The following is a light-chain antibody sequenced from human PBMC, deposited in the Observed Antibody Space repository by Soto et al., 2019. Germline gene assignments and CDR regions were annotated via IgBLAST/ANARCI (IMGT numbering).Light chain of an antibody. CDR1: QSVSSN. J-gene: IGKJ1*01. V-gene: IGKV3-15*01. Sequence: EIVMTQSPATLSVSPGERATLSCRASQSVSSNLAWYQQKPGQAPRLLIYGASTRATGIPARFSGSGSGTEFTLTISSLQSEDFAVYYCQQYNSGGRTFGQGTKVDIK. CDR2: GAS. CDR3: QQYNSGGRT.